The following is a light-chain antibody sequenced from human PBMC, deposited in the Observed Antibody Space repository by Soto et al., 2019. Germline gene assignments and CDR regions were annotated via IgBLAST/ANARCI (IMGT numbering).Light chain of an antibody. CDR2: DAS. CDR1: HNIAKW. Sequence: IQMTQSPSTLSASVGDRVTITCRASHNIAKWLAWYQQKPGRAPRLLIYDASTLQIGVPSRFSGSGSGTEFTLTISGLRPDDFATYYCQHLDTYWPFGQGTKVEIK. J-gene: IGKJ1*01. V-gene: IGKV1-5*01. CDR3: QHLDTYWP.